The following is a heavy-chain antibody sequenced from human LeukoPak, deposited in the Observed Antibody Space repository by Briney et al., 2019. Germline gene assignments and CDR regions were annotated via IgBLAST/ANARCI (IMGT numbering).Heavy chain of an antibody. CDR3: AKGSYYDSSGSFYFDY. Sequence: GGFLRLSCAASGFTFSSYAMSWVRQAPGKGLEWVSGISGSGDNTYYADSVKGRFTISRDNSKSTLYVQVNSLGTEDTAAYYCAKGSYYDSSGSFYFDYWGQGTLVTVSS. CDR1: GFTFSSYA. D-gene: IGHD3-22*01. CDR2: ISGSGDNT. J-gene: IGHJ4*02. V-gene: IGHV3-23*01.